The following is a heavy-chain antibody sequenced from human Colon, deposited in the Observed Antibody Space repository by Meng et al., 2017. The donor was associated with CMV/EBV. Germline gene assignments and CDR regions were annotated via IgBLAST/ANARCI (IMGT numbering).Heavy chain of an antibody. J-gene: IGHJ3*02. CDR3: AKDEMSLVVFSSVLPHDAIDI. CDR1: GFTVSSNE. V-gene: IGHV3-38-3*01. CDR2: ISGGST. D-gene: IGHD2-21*01. Sequence: GESLKISCAASGFTVSSNEMSWVRQAPGKGLEWVSSISGGSTYYADSRKGRFTISRDNSKNTLHLQMNSLRAEDTAVYYCAKDEMSLVVFSSVLPHDAIDIWGQGTMVTVSS.